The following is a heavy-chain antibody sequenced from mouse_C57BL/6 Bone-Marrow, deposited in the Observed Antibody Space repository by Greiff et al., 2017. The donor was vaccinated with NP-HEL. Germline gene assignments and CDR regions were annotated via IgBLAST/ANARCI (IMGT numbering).Heavy chain of an antibody. CDR1: GYTFTDYY. D-gene: IGHD2-4*01. J-gene: IGHJ2*01. V-gene: IGHV1-76*01. CDR3: ARGRLRRGYYFDY. CDR2: IYPGSGNT. Sequence: QVQLKESGAELVRPGASVKLSCKASGYTFTDYYINWVKQRPGQGLEWIARIYPGSGNTYYNEKFKGKATLTAEKSSSTAYMQLSSLTSEDSAVYFCARGRLRRGYYFDYWGQGTTLTVSS.